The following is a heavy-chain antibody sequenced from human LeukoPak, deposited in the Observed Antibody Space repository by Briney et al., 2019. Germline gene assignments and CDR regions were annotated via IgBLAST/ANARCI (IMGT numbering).Heavy chain of an antibody. D-gene: IGHD3-16*01. CDR2: ISGISATT. CDR1: GFTITNYA. V-gene: IGHV3-23*01. CDR3: ASLYGFPSLSLDGIDY. Sequence: GGSLRLSCAASGFTITNYALSWVRQTPGKGLEWVSTISGISATTYYADSVKGRFTISRDTSRNTMYLQMNSLRAEDTAVYYCASLYGFPSLSLDGIDYWGQGTLVTVSS. J-gene: IGHJ4*02.